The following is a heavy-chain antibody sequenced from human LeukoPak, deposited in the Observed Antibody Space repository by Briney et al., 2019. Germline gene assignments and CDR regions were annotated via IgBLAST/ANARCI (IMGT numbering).Heavy chain of an antibody. CDR3: AKDIVVVPAAIREADY. D-gene: IGHD2-2*02. V-gene: IGHV3-23*01. J-gene: IGHJ4*02. CDR1: GFTFSSYA. Sequence: GGSLRLPCAASGFTFSSYAMSWVRQAPGKGLEWVSAISGSGGSTYYADSVKGRFTISRDNSKNTLYLQMNSLRAEDTAVYYCAKDIVVVPAAIREADYWGQGTLVTVSS. CDR2: ISGSGGST.